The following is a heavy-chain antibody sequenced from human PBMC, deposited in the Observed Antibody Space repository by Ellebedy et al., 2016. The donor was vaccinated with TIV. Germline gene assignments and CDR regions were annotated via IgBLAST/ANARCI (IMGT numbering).Heavy chain of an antibody. Sequence: AASVKVSCKASGYTFTSYYMHWVRQAPGLGLEWMGIINPSGGSTSYAQKFQGRITVTRDTSTSTLYMDLSSLRTEDPAVYYCARSTVRGKYYFDYWGQGTLVTVSS. CDR2: INPSGGST. CDR3: ARSTVRGKYYFDY. J-gene: IGHJ4*02. D-gene: IGHD3-10*01. CDR1: GYTFTSYY. V-gene: IGHV1-46*01.